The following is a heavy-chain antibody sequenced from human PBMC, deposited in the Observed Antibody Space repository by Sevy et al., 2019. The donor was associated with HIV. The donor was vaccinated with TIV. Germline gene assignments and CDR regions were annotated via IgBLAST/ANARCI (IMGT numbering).Heavy chain of an antibody. Sequence: GGSLRLSCTASGFTFDDYTMSWFRQAPGKGLEWVGFIRSKAYGGTTEYAASVKGRFTISRDDSKIIAFLQMNSLKTEDTAVYYCTRDLGYYDSSRMYDYWGQGTLVTVSS. CDR3: TRDLGYYDSSRMYDY. CDR1: GFTFDDYT. D-gene: IGHD3-22*01. CDR2: IRSKAYGGTT. J-gene: IGHJ4*02. V-gene: IGHV3-49*03.